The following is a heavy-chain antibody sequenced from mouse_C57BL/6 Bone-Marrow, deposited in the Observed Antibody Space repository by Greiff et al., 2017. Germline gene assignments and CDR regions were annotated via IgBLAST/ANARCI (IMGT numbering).Heavy chain of an antibody. Sequence: EVQLQQSGAELVRPGASVKLSCTASGFNIKDDYMHWVKQRPEQGLEWIGGIDPENGDTEYASKFQGKATITADTSSNTAYLQLSSLTSEDTAVYYCTTEGAGYWGQGTTLTVSS. J-gene: IGHJ2*01. CDR3: TTEGAGY. D-gene: IGHD3-3*01. CDR2: IDPENGDT. CDR1: GFNIKDDY. V-gene: IGHV14-4*01.